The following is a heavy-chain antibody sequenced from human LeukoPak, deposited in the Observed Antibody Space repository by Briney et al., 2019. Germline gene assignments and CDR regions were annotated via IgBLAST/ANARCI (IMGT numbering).Heavy chain of an antibody. V-gene: IGHV3-23*01. CDR2: ISGNGGSI. CDR1: GFTFHYYA. Sequence: GGSLRLSCAASGFTFHYYAMTWVRQAPGQGLEWISIISGNGGSIYYAESVQGRFTISRDNSKNTLYLQMNSLRAEDTAVYYCVMGQRSFDYWGQGTLVTVSS. CDR3: VMGQRSFDY. J-gene: IGHJ4*02. D-gene: IGHD6-25*01.